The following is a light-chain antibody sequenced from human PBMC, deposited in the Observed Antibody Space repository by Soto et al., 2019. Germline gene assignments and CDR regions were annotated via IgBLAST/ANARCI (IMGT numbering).Light chain of an antibody. CDR2: DAS. CDR1: QSVSSY. V-gene: IGKV3-11*01. CDR3: GQRSNWPLT. Sequence: EIVLTQSPATLSLSPGERATLSCRASQSVSSYLAWYQQRPGQAPRLLIYDASSRATGIPARVSGSGSGTDFTLTIYSLEPEDSAVYYCGQRSNWPLTFGGGTKVEIK. J-gene: IGKJ4*01.